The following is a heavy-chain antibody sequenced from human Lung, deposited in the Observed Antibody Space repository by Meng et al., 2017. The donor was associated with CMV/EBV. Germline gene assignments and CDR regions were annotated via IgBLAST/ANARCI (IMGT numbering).Heavy chain of an antibody. J-gene: IGHJ4*02. CDR3: ARWGVNMVYDY. CDR1: VYTFTSYD. D-gene: IGHD4/OR15-4a*01. CDR2: MNPNSGNT. V-gene: IGHV1-8*03. Sequence: SCNASVYTFTSYDIHWVRQASGQVLGGRGWMNPNSGNTGYAQKFQGSITSTRNTSISTAYMELSSLGSEDTAVYYCARWGVNMVYDYWGQGTLVTVSS.